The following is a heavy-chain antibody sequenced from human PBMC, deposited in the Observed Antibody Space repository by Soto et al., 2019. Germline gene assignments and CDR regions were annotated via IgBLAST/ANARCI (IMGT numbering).Heavy chain of an antibody. J-gene: IGHJ6*02. CDR1: GYTFTSYA. CDR3: ARDTAPSDV. CDR2: INAGNGNT. Sequence: QVQLVQSGAEVKKPGASVKVSCKASGYTFTSYAMHWLRQAPGQRLEWMGWINAGNGNTKYSQKFQGRVTITRDTSASIAYMELSSLRSEDTSVYYSARDTAPSDVWGQGTKVTVSS. V-gene: IGHV1-3*01. D-gene: IGHD4-17*01.